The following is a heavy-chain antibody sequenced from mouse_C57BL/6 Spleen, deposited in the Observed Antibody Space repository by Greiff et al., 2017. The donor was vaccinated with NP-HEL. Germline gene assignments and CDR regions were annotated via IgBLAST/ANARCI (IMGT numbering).Heavy chain of an antibody. CDR3: SGGVYAMDY. D-gene: IGHD3-1*01. Sequence: QVQLKQPGAELVKPGASVKLSCKASGYTFTSYWMQWVKQRPGQGLEWIGEIDPSDSYTNYNQKFKGKATLTVDTSSSTAYMQLSSLTSEDSAVYYCSGGVYAMDYWGQGTSVTVSS. CDR1: GYTFTSYW. V-gene: IGHV1-50*01. CDR2: IDPSDSYT. J-gene: IGHJ4*01.